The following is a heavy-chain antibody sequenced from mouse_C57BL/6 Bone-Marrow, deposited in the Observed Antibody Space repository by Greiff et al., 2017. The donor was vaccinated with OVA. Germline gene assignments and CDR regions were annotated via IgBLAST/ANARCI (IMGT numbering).Heavy chain of an antibody. CDR1: GYTFTSYW. CDR3: TRGGYYGSRY. Sequence: VQLQQSGTVLARPGASVKMSCKTSGYTFTSYWMHWVKQRPGQGLEWIGAIYPGNSDPSYNQKFKGKAKLTAVTSASTAYMERSSLTNEYAAVYYCTRGGYYGSRYWGQGTTRTVSS. CDR2: IYPGNSDP. J-gene: IGHJ2*01. V-gene: IGHV1-5*01. D-gene: IGHD1-1*01.